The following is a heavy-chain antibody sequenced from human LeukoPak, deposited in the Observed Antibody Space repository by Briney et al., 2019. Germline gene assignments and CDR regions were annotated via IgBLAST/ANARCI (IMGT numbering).Heavy chain of an antibody. CDR2: FDFEDGET. Sequence: ASVKVSCKVSGYSLSELSIHWVRQAPGKGLEWMGGFDFEDGETLFAPKFRGRLTVTEDTSTDTTYMERSSLAYDDTAVYYCATETPPSGTYSVHFDSWGQGTLVTVSS. D-gene: IGHD1-26*01. J-gene: IGHJ4*02. V-gene: IGHV1-24*01. CDR1: GYSLSELS. CDR3: ATETPPSGTYSVHFDS.